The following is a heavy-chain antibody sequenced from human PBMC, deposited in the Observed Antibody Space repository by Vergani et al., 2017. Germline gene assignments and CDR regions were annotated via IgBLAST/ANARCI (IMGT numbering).Heavy chain of an antibody. D-gene: IGHD2-15*01. J-gene: IGHJ5*02. CDR1: GGSISSSSYY. Sequence: QLHLQESGPGLVKPSETLSLTCTVSGGSISSSSYYWGWIRQPPGKGLEWFGSIYYSGSTYYNPSLKSRVTISVDTSKNQFSLKLSSVTAADTAVYYCAIKLGYCSGGSCPLNWFDLWGQGTLVTVSA. CDR2: IYYSGST. V-gene: IGHV4-39*01. CDR3: AIKLGYCSGGSCPLNWFDL.